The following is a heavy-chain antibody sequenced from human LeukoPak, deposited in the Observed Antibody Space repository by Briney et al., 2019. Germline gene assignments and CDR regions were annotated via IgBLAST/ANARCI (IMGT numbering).Heavy chain of an antibody. Sequence: GASVKVSCKTSGNTFNSYGITWVRQVPGQGLEWMGWISAYSGNTKYAQMLQGRVTMTTDTSTSTAYMELRSLRSDDTAVYYCASGQTVMPPRGYYMDVWGKGTTVTVSS. CDR3: ASGQTVMPPRGYYMDV. D-gene: IGHD4-17*01. CDR2: ISAYSGNT. V-gene: IGHV1-18*01. CDR1: GNTFNSYG. J-gene: IGHJ6*03.